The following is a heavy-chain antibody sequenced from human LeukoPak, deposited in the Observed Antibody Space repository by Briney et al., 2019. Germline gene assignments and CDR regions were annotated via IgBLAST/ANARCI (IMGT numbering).Heavy chain of an antibody. Sequence: ASVKVSCKASGYTFTSYGISWVRQAPGQGLEWMGWISAYNGNTNYAQKLEGRVTMTTDTSTSTVYIELSSLRSEDTAVYYCARDPPQDYYDSSGYYDYWGQGTLVTVSS. J-gene: IGHJ4*02. V-gene: IGHV1-18*01. D-gene: IGHD3-22*01. CDR1: GYTFTSYG. CDR3: ARDPPQDYYDSSGYYDY. CDR2: ISAYNGNT.